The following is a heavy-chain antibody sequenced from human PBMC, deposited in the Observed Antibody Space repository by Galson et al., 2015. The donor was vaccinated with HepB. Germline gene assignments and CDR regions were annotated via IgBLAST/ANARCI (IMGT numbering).Heavy chain of an antibody. CDR3: AKAWRSCSGGICFLFDS. D-gene: IGHD2-15*01. V-gene: IGHV3-30*18. CDR2: ISDDGSNK. CDR1: GFTFSSYV. Sequence: SLRLSCAASGFTFSSYVMHWVRQAPGKGLEWVAIISDDGSNKYYADSVKGRFTISRDNSKNTLNLQMNSLRAEDTAVYYCAKAWRSCSGGICFLFDSWGQGTLVTVSS. J-gene: IGHJ4*02.